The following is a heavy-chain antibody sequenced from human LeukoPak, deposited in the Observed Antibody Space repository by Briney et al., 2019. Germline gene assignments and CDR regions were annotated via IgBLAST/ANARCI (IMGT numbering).Heavy chain of an antibody. Sequence: SETLSLTCTVSGGSISSYYWSWIRQPAGKGLEWTGRIYTSGSTNYNPSLKSRVTMSVDTSKNQFSLKLSSVTTADTAVYYCARGYSYGPYWYFDLWGRGTLVTVSS. J-gene: IGHJ2*01. CDR3: ARGYSYGPYWYFDL. CDR1: GGSISSYY. V-gene: IGHV4-4*07. D-gene: IGHD5-18*01. CDR2: IYTSGST.